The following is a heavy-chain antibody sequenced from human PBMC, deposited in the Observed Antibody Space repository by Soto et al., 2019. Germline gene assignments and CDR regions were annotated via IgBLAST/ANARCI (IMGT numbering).Heavy chain of an antibody. J-gene: IGHJ6*02. V-gene: IGHV3-74*01. CDR3: VRDSYSGTPGIYYGMDV. D-gene: IGHD1-26*01. Sequence: GGSLRLSCAASGFTFSSYWMHWVRHAPGKGLVWVSRIDTAGSYTSYADSVKGRFTISRDNVKNMMYLQMNSLRAEDTAIYYCVRDSYSGTPGIYYGMDVWGQGTTVTVSS. CDR1: GFTFSSYW. CDR2: IDTAGSYT.